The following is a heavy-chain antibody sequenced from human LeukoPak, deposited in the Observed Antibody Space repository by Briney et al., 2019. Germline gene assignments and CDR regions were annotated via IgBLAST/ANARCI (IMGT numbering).Heavy chain of an antibody. J-gene: IGHJ3*02. V-gene: IGHV4-34*01. CDR2: INHSGST. Sequence: SETLSLTCAVYGGSFSDYYWSWIRQPPGKGLEWIGEINHSGSTNSNPSLKSRVTISIDTSKNQFSLKLSSVTAADTAVYYCARPTIALLAFDIWGQGTMVTVSS. D-gene: IGHD5-24*01. CDR1: GGSFSDYY. CDR3: ARPTIALLAFDI.